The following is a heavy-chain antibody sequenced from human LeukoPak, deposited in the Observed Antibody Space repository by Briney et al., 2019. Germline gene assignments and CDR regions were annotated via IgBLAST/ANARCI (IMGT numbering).Heavy chain of an antibody. CDR3: ARLARTGSQFDY. V-gene: IGHV3-21*01. CDR1: GFTFSSYS. J-gene: IGHJ4*02. D-gene: IGHD1-1*01. CDR2: ISSSSSYI. Sequence: PGGSLRLSCAASGFTFSSYSMNWVRQAPGKGLEWVSSISSSSSYIYYADSLKGRFTISRDDAKNSLYLQMNSLRAEDTAVYYCARLARTGSQFDYWGQGTLVTVSS.